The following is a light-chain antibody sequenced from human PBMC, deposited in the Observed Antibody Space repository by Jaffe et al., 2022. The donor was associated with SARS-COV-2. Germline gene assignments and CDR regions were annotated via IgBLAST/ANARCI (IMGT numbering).Light chain of an antibody. CDR3: QQYYNWPPLT. CDR1: QSVSSN. Sequence: ETVMTQSPATLSVSPGERATLSCRASQSVSSNLAWYQQKPGQAPRLLMYGASTRATGVPGRFSGSGSGTDFTLTITSLQSEDFAVYYCQQYYNWPPLTFGGGTKVEIK. J-gene: IGKJ4*01. CDR2: GAS. V-gene: IGKV3-15*01.